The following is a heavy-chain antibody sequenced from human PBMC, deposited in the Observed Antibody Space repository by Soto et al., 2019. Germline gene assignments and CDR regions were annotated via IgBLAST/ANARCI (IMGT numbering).Heavy chain of an antibody. CDR2: IYVTGAV. D-gene: IGHD2-21*01. J-gene: IGHJ5*02. CDR1: GAALNSGNYY. V-gene: IGHV4-31*03. Sequence: SETLSLTCSVSGAALNSGNYYWRWIRQVPGKGLEWIGHIYVTGAVDYNPSLRDRITISQDTSERQFSLNLRLVTAADTAVYYCARLRIATNNYKWFDPWGQGTLVTVSS. CDR3: ARLRIATNNYKWFDP.